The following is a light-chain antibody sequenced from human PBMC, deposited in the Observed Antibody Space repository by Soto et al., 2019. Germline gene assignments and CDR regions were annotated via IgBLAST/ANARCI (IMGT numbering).Light chain of an antibody. Sequence: QSVLTQPASVSGSPGQSITISCTGTISAVGRYNFVTWYQQYPGKAPKLLISEVTKRPSGVSNRFSGSKSGNTASLTISGLQAEDEADYFCCSDAGSGIYVFGTGTKLTVL. CDR1: ISAVGRYNF. CDR2: EVT. J-gene: IGLJ1*01. CDR3: CSDAGSGIYV. V-gene: IGLV2-23*02.